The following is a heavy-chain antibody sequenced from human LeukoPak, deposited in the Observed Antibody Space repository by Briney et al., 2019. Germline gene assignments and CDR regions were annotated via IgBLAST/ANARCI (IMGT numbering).Heavy chain of an antibody. CDR1: GGSFSGYY. V-gene: IGHV4-34*01. J-gene: IGHJ4*02. CDR3: ARRGNWGYGY. CDR2: ITHSGNT. D-gene: IGHD7-27*01. Sequence: KPSETLSLTCAVYGGSFSGYYWSWIRQPPGKGLQWIGEITHSGNTNYNPSLKSRVTISVDMSKNQFSLNLSSVTAADTAVYYCARRGNWGYGYWGQGTLVTVSS.